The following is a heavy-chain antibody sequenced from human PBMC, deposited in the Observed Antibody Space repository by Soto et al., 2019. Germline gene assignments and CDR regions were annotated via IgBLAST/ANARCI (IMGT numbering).Heavy chain of an antibody. D-gene: IGHD3-3*01. Sequence: ASVKVSCKVSGYTLTELSMHWVRQAPGKGLEWMGGFDPEDGETIYAQKFQGRVTMTEDTSTDTAYMELSSLRSEDTAVYYCATDIIGDYAFDIWGQGTMVTVSS. CDR2: FDPEDGET. CDR1: GYTLTELS. J-gene: IGHJ3*02. CDR3: ATDIIGDYAFDI. V-gene: IGHV1-24*01.